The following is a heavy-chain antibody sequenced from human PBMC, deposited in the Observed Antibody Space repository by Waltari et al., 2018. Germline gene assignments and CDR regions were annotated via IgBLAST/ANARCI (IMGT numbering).Heavy chain of an antibody. Sequence: QVQLQESGPGLVKPSQTLSLTCTVSGGSISSGDYYWSWIRQPPGKGLEWIGYIYYSGSTYYNPSLKSRVTISVDTSKNQFSLKLSSVTAADTAVYYCARVNWNDAPDVNWFDPWGQGTLVTVSS. CDR1: GGSISSGDYY. CDR2: IYYSGST. J-gene: IGHJ5*02. V-gene: IGHV4-30-4*08. D-gene: IGHD1-1*01. CDR3: ARVNWNDAPDVNWFDP.